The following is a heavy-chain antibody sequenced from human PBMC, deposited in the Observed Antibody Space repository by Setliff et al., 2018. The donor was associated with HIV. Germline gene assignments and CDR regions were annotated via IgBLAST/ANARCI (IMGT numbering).Heavy chain of an antibody. CDR1: GDSISTSTYY. V-gene: IGHV4-39*07. Sequence: PSETLSLTCNVSGDSISTSTYYWGWVRQSSGKGLEWIGSIAYSGSTTYSPSLRSRVTISVNTSKNQFSLRLRSVTAADTAVYYCARDGYNYYAFDIWGQGTMVTVSS. J-gene: IGHJ3*02. CDR3: ARDGYNYYAFDI. CDR2: IAYSGST. D-gene: IGHD5-12*01.